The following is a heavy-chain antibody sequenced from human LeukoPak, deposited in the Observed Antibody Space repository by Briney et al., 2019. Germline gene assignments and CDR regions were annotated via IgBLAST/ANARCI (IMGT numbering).Heavy chain of an antibody. D-gene: IGHD7-27*01. CDR3: AREELGITHYYYMDV. J-gene: IGHJ6*03. CDR1: GGSISSSSYY. CDR2: IHYSGST. Sequence: SETLSLTCTVSGGSISSSSYYWAWIRQPPGKGLEWIGSIHYSGSTYYNPSLQSRVTISIDTSKNQFSLKLSSVTAADTAVYYCAREELGITHYYYMDVWGKGTTVTVSS. V-gene: IGHV4-39*07.